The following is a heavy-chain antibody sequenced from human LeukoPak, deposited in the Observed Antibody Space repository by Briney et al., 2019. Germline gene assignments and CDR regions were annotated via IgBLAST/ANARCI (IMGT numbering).Heavy chain of an antibody. Sequence: PGGSLRLSCAASGFTFSNSAMHWVRQAPGKGLVWVSNIKSDGSITNYADSVRGRFTISRDNAKNILYLQINSLRAEDTAVYYCGRDNNYKVDVWGKGTTVTVSS. J-gene: IGHJ6*04. CDR2: IKSDGSIT. D-gene: IGHD4-11*01. CDR1: GFTFSNSA. V-gene: IGHV3-74*01. CDR3: GRDNNYKVDV.